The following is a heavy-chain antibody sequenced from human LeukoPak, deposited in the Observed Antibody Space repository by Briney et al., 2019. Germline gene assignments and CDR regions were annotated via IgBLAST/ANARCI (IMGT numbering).Heavy chain of an antibody. CDR3: ASYYYDSSGYFDY. CDR2: ISSSSSYI. CDR1: GFTFSSYI. J-gene: IGHJ4*02. D-gene: IGHD3-22*01. V-gene: IGHV3-21*01. Sequence: GGSLRLSCAASGFTFSSYIMNWVRQAPGKGLEWVSSISSSSSYIYCADSVKGRFTISRDNAKNSLYLQMNSLRAEDTAVYYCASYYYDSSGYFDYWGQGTLVTVSS.